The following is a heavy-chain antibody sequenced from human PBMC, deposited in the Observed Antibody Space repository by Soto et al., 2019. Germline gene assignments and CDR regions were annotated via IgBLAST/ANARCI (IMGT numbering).Heavy chain of an antibody. Sequence: QVQLVESGGGVVQPGRSLRLSCAAPGFTFSSYGMHWVRQAPGKGLEWVAFISYDGRTTYYADSVKGRFTISRDNSKNTRYLQKNSLGAEDTAVYYGAKDISDCSGGSGYCGYYDYGIDVWGQGTTVTVSS. V-gene: IGHV3-30*18. J-gene: IGHJ6*01. CDR2: ISYDGRTT. CDR3: AKDISDCSGGSGYCGYYDYGIDV. CDR1: GFTFSSYG. D-gene: IGHD2-15*01.